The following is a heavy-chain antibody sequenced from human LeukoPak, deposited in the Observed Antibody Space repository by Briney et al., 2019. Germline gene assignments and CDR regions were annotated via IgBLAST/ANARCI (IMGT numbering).Heavy chain of an antibody. CDR2: IRSKAYGGTT. J-gene: IGHJ4*02. V-gene: IGHV3-49*03. D-gene: IGHD3-10*01. Sequence: GGSLRLSCTASGFTFGDYAMSWFRQAPGKGLEWVGFIRSKAYGGTTEYAASVKGRFTISRDDSKSIAYLQMNSLKTEDTAVYYCTRVGSGSYYFYFDYWGQGTLVTVSS. CDR3: TRVGSGSYYFYFDY. CDR1: GFTFGDYA.